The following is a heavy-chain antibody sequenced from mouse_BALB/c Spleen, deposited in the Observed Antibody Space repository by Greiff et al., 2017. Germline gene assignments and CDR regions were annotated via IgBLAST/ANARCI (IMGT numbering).Heavy chain of an antibody. D-gene: IGHD2-4*01. CDR1: GFTFSSYA. J-gene: IGHJ4*01. Sequence: DVMLVESGGGLVKPGGSLKLSCAASGFTFSSYAMSWVRQTPEKRLEWVASISSGGSTYYPDSVKGRFTISRDNARNILYLQMSSLRSEDTAMYYCARTMITTGYAMDYWGQGTSVTVSS. CDR2: ISSGGST. V-gene: IGHV5-6-5*01. CDR3: ARTMITTGYAMDY.